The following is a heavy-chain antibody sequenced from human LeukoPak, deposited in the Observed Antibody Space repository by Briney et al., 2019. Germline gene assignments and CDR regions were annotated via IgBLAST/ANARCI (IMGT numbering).Heavy chain of an antibody. CDR1: GFSFSSYA. CDR3: ARVGATERAFDY. V-gene: IGHV3-66*01. CDR2: IYSGGST. D-gene: IGHD1-26*01. J-gene: IGHJ4*02. Sequence: GRSLRLSCAASGFSFSSYAMHWVRQAPGKGLEWVSVIYSGGSTYYADSVKGRFTISRDNSKNTLYHQMNSLRAEDTAVYYCARVGATERAFDYWGQGTLVTVSS.